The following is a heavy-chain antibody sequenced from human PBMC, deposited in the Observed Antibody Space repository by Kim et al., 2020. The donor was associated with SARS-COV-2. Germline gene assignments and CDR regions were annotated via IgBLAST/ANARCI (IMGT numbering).Heavy chain of an antibody. CDR3: ARAQQQLGYYYYYGMDV. Sequence: GGSLRLSCAASGFTFSSYGMHWVRQAPGKGLEWVAVIWYDGSNKYYADSVKGRFTISRDNSKNTLYLQMNSLRAEDTAVYYCARAQQQLGYYYYYGMDVWGQGTTVTVSS. J-gene: IGHJ6*02. V-gene: IGHV3-33*01. CDR2: IWYDGSNK. CDR1: GFTFSSYG. D-gene: IGHD6-13*01.